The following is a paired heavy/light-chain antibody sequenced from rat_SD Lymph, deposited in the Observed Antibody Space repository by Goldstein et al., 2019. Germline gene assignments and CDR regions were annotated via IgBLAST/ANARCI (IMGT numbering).Heavy chain of an antibody. CDR3: TVWGITTDY. Sequence: EVQLVESGGGLVQPKGSLKLSCAASGFDFNSYGMSWVRQAPGKGLDLVADISSKSYNYATYYADSVKDRFTISRDDSQSMVYLQMDNLKTEDTALYYCTVWGITTDYWGQGVMVTVSS. J-gene: IGHJ2*01. CDR2: ISSKSYNYAT. D-gene: IGHD1-10*01. CDR1: GFDFNSYG. V-gene: IGHV10-10*01.
Light chain of an antibody. CDR1: QSLLYSGNQKNY. CDR2: WAS. Sequence: DIVMTQSPSSLAVSAGETVTINCKSSQSLLYSGNQKNYLAWYQQKPGQSPKLLIYWASTRQSGVPDRFIGSGSGTDFTLTISSVQAEDLAIYYCQQYYDTPYTFGAGTKLELK. V-gene: IGKV8S5*01. CDR3: QQYYDTPYT. J-gene: IGKJ2-3*01.